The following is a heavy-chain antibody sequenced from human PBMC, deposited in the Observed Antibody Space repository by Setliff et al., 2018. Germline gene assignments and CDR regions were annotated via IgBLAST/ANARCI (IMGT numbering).Heavy chain of an antibody. CDR2: IKSYNGDT. Sequence: ASVKVSCKAAGYTFTNYGISWVRQAPGQGLEWMGYIKSYNGDTYFARNLQGRLSMTTDASSSTAYMELTSLRSDDTAMYYCARDADHYDTDENPIFDYWGQGTLVTVSS. D-gene: IGHD3-9*01. CDR1: GYTFTNYG. CDR3: ARDADHYDTDENPIFDY. V-gene: IGHV1-18*01. J-gene: IGHJ4*02.